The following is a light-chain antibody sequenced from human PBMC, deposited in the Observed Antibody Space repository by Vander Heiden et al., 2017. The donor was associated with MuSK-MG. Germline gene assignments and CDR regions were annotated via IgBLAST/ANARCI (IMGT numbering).Light chain of an antibody. V-gene: IGLV2-14*03. CDR2: HVN. CDR3: SSYSTNSTVL. Sequence: QSALTQPASVSAAPGRSTTISCLGGPFDIGTFDSVAWYQQHPGTAPKLILYHVNHRPSGVSSRFSGSKSGHTASLTVSGLLADDEADYFCSSYSTNSTVLFGGGTRLTVL. CDR1: PFDIGTFDS. J-gene: IGLJ3*02.